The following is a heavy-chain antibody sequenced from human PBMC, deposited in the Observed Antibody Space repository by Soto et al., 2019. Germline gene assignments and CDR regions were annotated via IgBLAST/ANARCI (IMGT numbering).Heavy chain of an antibody. CDR3: ARGKGMEENYYYHGMDV. CDR1: GGTFSSYA. D-gene: IGHD1-1*01. Sequence: ASVKVSCKASGGTFSSYAFTWVRQAPGQGLEWMGGINGGNGNTKYSQKFQDRVTITRDTSASIAYMELSSLRSEDTAVYYCARGKGMEENYYYHGMDVWGQGTTVTVSS. J-gene: IGHJ6*02. CDR2: INGGNGNT. V-gene: IGHV1-3*01.